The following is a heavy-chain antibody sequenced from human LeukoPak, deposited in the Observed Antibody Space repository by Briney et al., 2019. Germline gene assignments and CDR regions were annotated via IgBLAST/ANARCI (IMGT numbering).Heavy chain of an antibody. V-gene: IGHV4-39*07. J-gene: IGHJ4*02. D-gene: IGHD6-13*01. CDR1: GGSISSSSYY. CDR3: ASVDEQQLAEY. CDR2: IYYSGST. Sequence: KPSETLSLTCTVSGGSISSSSYYWGWIRQPPGKGLEWIGSIYYSGSTYYNPSLKSRVTISVDTSKNQFSLKLSSVTAADTAVYYCASVDEQQLAEYWGQGTLVTVSS.